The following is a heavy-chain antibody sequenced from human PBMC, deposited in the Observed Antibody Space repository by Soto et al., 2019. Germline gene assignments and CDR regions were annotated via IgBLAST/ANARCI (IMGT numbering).Heavy chain of an antibody. Sequence: GGSLRLSCAASGFTFSSYAMSWVRQAPGKGLEWVSAISGSGGSTYYADSVKGRFTISRDNSKNTLYLQMNSLRAEDTAVYYCRSITVGGYSPGWDYWGQGTLVTVSS. CDR3: RSITVGGYSPGWDY. D-gene: IGHD5-18*01. CDR1: GFTFSSYA. J-gene: IGHJ4*02. CDR2: ISGSGGST. V-gene: IGHV3-23*01.